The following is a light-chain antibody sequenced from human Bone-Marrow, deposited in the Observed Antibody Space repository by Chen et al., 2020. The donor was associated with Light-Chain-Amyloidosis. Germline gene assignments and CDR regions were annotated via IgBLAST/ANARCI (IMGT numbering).Light chain of an antibody. V-gene: IGLV6-57*01. Sequence: NFMLTQPHSVSESPVKTVIISCTRSSGSIATNYVQWYQQRPGSSPTTVLYEDDQRPSGVPDRFSCSIDRSANSASLTISGRKTEDEADYYCQSYQGSSQGVFGGGTKLTVL. CDR3: QSYQGSSQGV. CDR2: EDD. J-gene: IGLJ3*02. CDR1: SGSIATNY.